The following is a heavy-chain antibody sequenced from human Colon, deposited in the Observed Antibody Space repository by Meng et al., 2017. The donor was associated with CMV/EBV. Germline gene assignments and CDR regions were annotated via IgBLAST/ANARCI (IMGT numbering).Heavy chain of an antibody. CDR2: ISGDGGTT. J-gene: IGHJ4*02. Sequence: GSLKISCVVSDFKFTTYAMSWVRQAPGQGLQWVAAISGDGGTTHYADSVKGRFTISRDHARNTLYLHLTSLRADDTAVYFCAKLGADSSHWGQGTLVTVSS. V-gene: IGHV3-23*01. CDR1: DFKFTTYA. CDR3: AKLGADSSH.